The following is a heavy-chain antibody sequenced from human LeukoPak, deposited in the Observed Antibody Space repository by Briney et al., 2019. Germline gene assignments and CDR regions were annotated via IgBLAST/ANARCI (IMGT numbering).Heavy chain of an antibody. CDR2: ISGSGGST. Sequence: PGGSLRLSCAASGFTFSSYATSWVRQAPGKGLEWVSAISGSGGSTYYADSVKGRFTISRDNSKNTLYLQMNSLRAEDTAVYYCAKFTDYYGSGSFDYWGQGTLVTVSS. V-gene: IGHV3-23*01. J-gene: IGHJ4*02. CDR1: GFTFSSYA. D-gene: IGHD3-10*01. CDR3: AKFTDYYGSGSFDY.